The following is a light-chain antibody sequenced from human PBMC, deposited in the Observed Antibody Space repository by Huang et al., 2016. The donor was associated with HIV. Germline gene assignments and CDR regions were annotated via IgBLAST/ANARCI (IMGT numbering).Light chain of an antibody. J-gene: IGKJ4*01. CDR1: QSGSNSY. Sequence: EIVLTQSPDTLSLSPGESATLSCRASQSGSNSYLAWYQQKPGQAPRLLVYGGATRANGIPDRYSGSETGTDFTLTISKLEAEDLAVYYCQQYVTSPTFGGGTKVEI. V-gene: IGKV3-20*01. CDR3: QQYVTSPT. CDR2: GGA.